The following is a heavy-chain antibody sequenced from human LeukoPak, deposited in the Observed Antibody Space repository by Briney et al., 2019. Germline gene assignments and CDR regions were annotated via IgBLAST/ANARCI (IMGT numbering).Heavy chain of an antibody. J-gene: IGHJ4*02. CDR2: MYSSGST. CDR3: ASSGRFWGYGVY. D-gene: IGHD2-8*01. Sequence: PSETLSLTCTVSGGSISSSSYYWGWIRQPPGKGLEWIGSMYSSGSTYYNPSLKSRVTISVDTSKNQFSLKLSSVTAADTAVYYCASSGRFWGYGVYWGQGTLVTVSS. V-gene: IGHV4-39*07. CDR1: GGSISSSSYY.